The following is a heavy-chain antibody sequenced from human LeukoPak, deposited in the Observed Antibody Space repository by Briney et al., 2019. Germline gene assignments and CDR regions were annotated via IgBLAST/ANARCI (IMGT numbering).Heavy chain of an antibody. J-gene: IGHJ4*02. V-gene: IGHV3-15*01. Sequence: GGSLRLSCAASGFIFSKAWMTWVRKAPGKGLEWIGRIKTTTDGGITEYAASVKGRFSISRDDSKNTLYLQMNSLRTEDTAVYYCTTSYWNYASFFPYWHQGTLVTVSS. CDR3: TTSYWNYASFFPY. CDR2: IKTTTDGGIT. CDR1: GFIFSKAW. D-gene: IGHD1-7*01.